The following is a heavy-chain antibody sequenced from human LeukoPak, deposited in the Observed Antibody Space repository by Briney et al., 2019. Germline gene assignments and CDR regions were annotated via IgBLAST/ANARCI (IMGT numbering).Heavy chain of an antibody. CDR2: ISGRSNNT. J-gene: IGHJ4*02. Sequence: GGSLRLSCAASGFIFSNYAMYWVRQGPGKGLEWVSAISGRSNNTYYADSVKGRFTISRDSSKNTLYLQMNSLRADDTAVYYCAKWGDYDVLTGYYVSDFWGQGTLVTVSS. CDR3: AKWGDYDVLTGYYVSDF. V-gene: IGHV3-23*01. CDR1: GFIFSNYA. D-gene: IGHD3-9*01.